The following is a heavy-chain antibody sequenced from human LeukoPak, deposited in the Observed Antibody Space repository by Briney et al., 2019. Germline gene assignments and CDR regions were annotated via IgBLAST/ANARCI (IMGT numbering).Heavy chain of an antibody. V-gene: IGHV4-59*01. J-gene: IGHJ4*02. CDR1: GGSISSYY. Sequence: SETLSLTCTVSGGSISSYYWSWIRQPPGKGLEWIGYICYSGSTNYNPSLKSRATISVDTSKNQFSLKLSSVTAADTAVYYCARSSSSWYFDYWGQGTLVTVSS. CDR2: ICYSGST. D-gene: IGHD6-13*01. CDR3: ARSSSSWYFDY.